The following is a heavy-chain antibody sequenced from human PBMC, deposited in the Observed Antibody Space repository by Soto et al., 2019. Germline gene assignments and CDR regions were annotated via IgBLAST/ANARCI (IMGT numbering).Heavy chain of an antibody. Sequence: GASVKVSCKASGYTFTGYYMHWVRQAPGQGLEWMGWINPNSGGTNYAQKFQGRVTMTRDTSISTAYMELSRLRSDDTAVYYCARDGGTYYYYGMDVWGLGTTVTVSS. CDR3: ARDGGTYYYYGMDV. CDR1: GYTFTGYY. CDR2: INPNSGGT. V-gene: IGHV1-2*02. D-gene: IGHD1-1*01. J-gene: IGHJ6*02.